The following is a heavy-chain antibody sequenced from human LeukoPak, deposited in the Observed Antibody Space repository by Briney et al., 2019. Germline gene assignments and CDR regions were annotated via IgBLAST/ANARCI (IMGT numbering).Heavy chain of an antibody. CDR3: ARVVGATAFDY. V-gene: IGHV1-69*04. CDR2: IIPILGIA. J-gene: IGHJ4*02. Sequence: ASVKVSCKASGGTFSSYAISWVRQAPGQGLEWMGRIIPILGIANYAQKFQGRVTITADKSTSTAYMELSSLRSEDTAVYYCARVVGATAFDYWGQGTLVTVSS. CDR1: GGTFSSYA. D-gene: IGHD1-26*01.